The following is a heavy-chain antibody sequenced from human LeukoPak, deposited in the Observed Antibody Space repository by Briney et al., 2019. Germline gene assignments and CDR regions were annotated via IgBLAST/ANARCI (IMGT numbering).Heavy chain of an antibody. D-gene: IGHD2-15*01. CDR1: GGSISNGDHY. V-gene: IGHV4-31*03. Sequence: SETLSLTCTVSGGSISNGDHYWSWIRQHPGKGLEWIGHIYYSGSTYYNPSLKSRGIISVETSKNQFSLKLSSVTAADTAVYYCARAGSGTNYYYGMDVWGQGTTVTVSS. CDR2: IYYSGST. CDR3: ARAGSGTNYYYGMDV. J-gene: IGHJ6*02.